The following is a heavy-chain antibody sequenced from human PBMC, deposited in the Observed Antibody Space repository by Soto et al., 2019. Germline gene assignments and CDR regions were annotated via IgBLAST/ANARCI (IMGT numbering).Heavy chain of an antibody. CDR3: AKEPNSGWDWAINWFDP. J-gene: IGHJ5*02. Sequence: PGGSLRLSCAASGFTFSSYWMSWVRQAPGKGLEWVANIKQDGSEKDYVDSVKGRFTISRDNAKNSLYLQMNSLRAEDTAVYYCAKEPNSGWDWAINWFDPWGQGTLVTVSS. CDR2: IKQDGSEK. D-gene: IGHD6-19*01. V-gene: IGHV3-7*01. CDR1: GFTFSSYW.